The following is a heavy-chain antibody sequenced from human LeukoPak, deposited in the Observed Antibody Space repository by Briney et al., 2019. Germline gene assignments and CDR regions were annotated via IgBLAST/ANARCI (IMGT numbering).Heavy chain of an antibody. Sequence: PSETLSLTCTVSGGSISSSSYYWGWIRQPPGKGLEWIRSIYYSGSTYYNPSLKSRVTISVDTSKNQFSLKLSSVTAADTAVYYCASTGRVAYFDYWGQGTLVPVSS. V-gene: IGHV4-39*01. J-gene: IGHJ4*02. D-gene: IGHD2-8*02. CDR2: IYYSGST. CDR1: GGSISSSSYY. CDR3: ASTGRVAYFDY.